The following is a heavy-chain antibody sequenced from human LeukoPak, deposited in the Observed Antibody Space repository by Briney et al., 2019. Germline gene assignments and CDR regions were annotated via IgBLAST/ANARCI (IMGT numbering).Heavy chain of an antibody. V-gene: IGHV1-69*04. Sequence: SLKSSCKASGGTLSSYAISWVRQAPLHGLESMGSIVPLLGIANYAQKFQGRVTITADKSTSTAYMELSSLRSEDTAVYYCARGEAHSGYDWGQGTLVTVSS. CDR3: ARGEAHSGYD. D-gene: IGHD5-12*01. J-gene: IGHJ4*02. CDR1: GGTLSSYA. CDR2: IVPLLGIA.